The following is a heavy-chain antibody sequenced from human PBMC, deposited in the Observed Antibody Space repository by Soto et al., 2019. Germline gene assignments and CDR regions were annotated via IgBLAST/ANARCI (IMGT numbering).Heavy chain of an antibody. CDR1: GFTFSSYA. CDR3: ARGGYSSSWYLGY. Sequence: QVQLVESGGGVVQPGRSLRLSCAASGFTFSSYAMHWVRQAPGKGLEWVAVISYDGSNKYYADSVKGRFTIARDNSKNTLDLQMNSLRAEDTAVYYCARGGYSSSWYLGYWGQGTLVTVSS. D-gene: IGHD6-13*01. J-gene: IGHJ4*02. CDR2: ISYDGSNK. V-gene: IGHV3-30-3*01.